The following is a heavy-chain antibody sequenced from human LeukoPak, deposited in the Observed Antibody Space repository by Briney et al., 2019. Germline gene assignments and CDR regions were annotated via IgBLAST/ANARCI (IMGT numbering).Heavy chain of an antibody. V-gene: IGHV3-7*01. D-gene: IGHD6-13*01. Sequence: GGSLRLSCAASGFTFSSYWMSWVRQAPGKGLAWVANIKQDGSEKYYVDSVKGRFTISRDNAKNSLYVQINSLRAEDTAVYYCATLAAADYFDHWGQGTLVTVSS. CDR3: ATLAAADYFDH. CDR2: IKQDGSEK. J-gene: IGHJ4*02. CDR1: GFTFSSYW.